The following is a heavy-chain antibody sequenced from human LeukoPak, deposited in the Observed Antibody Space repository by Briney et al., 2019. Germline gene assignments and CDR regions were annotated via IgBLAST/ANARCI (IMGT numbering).Heavy chain of an antibody. CDR3: ARANERSSSWYGFFYYYYGMDV. V-gene: IGHV1-2*02. J-gene: IGHJ6*02. Sequence: ASVKVSCKASGYTFTGYYMHWVRQAPGQGLEWMGWINPNSGGTNYAQKFQGRVTMTRDTSISTAYMELSRLRSDDTAVYYCARANERSSSWYGFFYYYYGMDVWGQGTTVTVSS. D-gene: IGHD6-13*01. CDR2: INPNSGGT. CDR1: GYTFTGYY.